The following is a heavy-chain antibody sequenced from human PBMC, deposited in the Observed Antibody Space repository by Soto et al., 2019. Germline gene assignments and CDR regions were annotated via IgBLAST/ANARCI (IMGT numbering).Heavy chain of an antibody. J-gene: IGHJ4*02. CDR1: GGSISSSSYY. CDR3: ARHTPIVATIQK. V-gene: IGHV4-39*01. CDR2: IYYSGST. Sequence: QLQLQESGPGLVKPSETLSLTCTVSGGSISSSSYYWGWIRQPPGKGLEWIGSIYYSGSTYYNPSLKSRVTISVDTSKNQFSLKLSSVTAADTAVYYCARHTPIVATIQKWGQGTLVTVSS. D-gene: IGHD5-12*01.